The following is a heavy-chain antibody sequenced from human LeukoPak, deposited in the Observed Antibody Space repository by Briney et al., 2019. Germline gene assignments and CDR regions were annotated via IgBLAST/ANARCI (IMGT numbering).Heavy chain of an antibody. CDR1: GFTFSSCG. CDR3: ARDSEQLRYYYYYMDV. J-gene: IGHJ6*03. D-gene: IGHD6-6*01. CDR2: IRSDGSNK. Sequence: GGSLRLSCAASGFTFSSCGMHWVRQAPGKGLEWVAFIRSDGSNKYYADSVKGRFIISRDNSKNTLYLQMNSLRAEDTAVYYCARDSEQLRYYYYYMDVWGKGTTVTVSS. V-gene: IGHV3-30*02.